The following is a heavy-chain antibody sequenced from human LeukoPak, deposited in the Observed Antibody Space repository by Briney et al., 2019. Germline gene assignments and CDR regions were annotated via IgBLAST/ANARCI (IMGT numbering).Heavy chain of an antibody. CDR3: VRYCNGGSCYRAAFDV. CDR2: IWYDGGKK. Sequence: GGSLRLSCAASGFTFSDYGMYWDRQAPGKGLEWVALIWYDGGKKYYTDSVRGRFTISRDNSKNTLYLQMDSLRAEDTAVYYCVRYCNGGSCYRAAFDVWGPGTMVTVSS. CDR1: GFTFSDYG. D-gene: IGHD2-15*01. J-gene: IGHJ3*01. V-gene: IGHV3-33*01.